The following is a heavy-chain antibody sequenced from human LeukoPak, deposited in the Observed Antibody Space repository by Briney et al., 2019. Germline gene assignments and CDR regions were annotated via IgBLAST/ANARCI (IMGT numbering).Heavy chain of an antibody. J-gene: IGHJ4*02. V-gene: IGHV3-30*02. Sequence: GGSLRLSCAASGFTFGSYGMHWVRQAPGKGLEWVAFIRYDGSNKYYADSVKGRFTISRDNSKNTLYLQMNSLRAEDTAVYYCAKAAGGWDDRDYWGQGTLVTVSS. D-gene: IGHD3-16*01. CDR3: AKAAGGWDDRDY. CDR1: GFTFGSYG. CDR2: IRYDGSNK.